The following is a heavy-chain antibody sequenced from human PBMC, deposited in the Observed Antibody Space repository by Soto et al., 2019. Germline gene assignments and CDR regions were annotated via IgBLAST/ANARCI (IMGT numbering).Heavy chain of an antibody. V-gene: IGHV3-30*18. D-gene: IGHD5-12*01. CDR1: GFTLSSYG. Sequence: QVQLVESGGGVVQPGRSLRLSCAASGFTLSSYGMHWVRQAPGKGLEWVAVMSYDGIKKDFPESVKGRFTICRDSSKNTLYLQVNSLRPEDTAVYYCEKEIARDGYNSGLDWGQGTLVTVSS. J-gene: IGHJ4*02. CDR3: EKEIARDGYNSGLD. CDR2: MSYDGIKK.